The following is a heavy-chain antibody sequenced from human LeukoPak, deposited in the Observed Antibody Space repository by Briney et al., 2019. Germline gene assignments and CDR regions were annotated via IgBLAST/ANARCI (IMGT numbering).Heavy chain of an antibody. Sequence: GGSLRLSCAASGFTFSSYSMNWVRQAPGEGLEWVSSISSSSSDIYYSDSVKGRFTISRDNAKNSLYLQMNSLRAEDTAVYYCARDRGAVAALDAFDIWGQGTMVTVSS. V-gene: IGHV3-21*01. J-gene: IGHJ3*02. D-gene: IGHD6-19*01. CDR1: GFTFSSYS. CDR2: ISSSSSDI. CDR3: ARDRGAVAALDAFDI.